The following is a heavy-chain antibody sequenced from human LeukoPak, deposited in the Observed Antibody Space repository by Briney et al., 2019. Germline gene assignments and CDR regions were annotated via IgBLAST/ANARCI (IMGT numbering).Heavy chain of an antibody. J-gene: IGHJ5*02. Sequence: ASVKVSCKASGYTFTSYGISWVRQAPGQGLEWMGWISAYNGNTNYAQKLQGRVTMTTDTSTSTAYMELRSLRSDDTAAYYCARDPRLRGVPNWFDPWGQGTLVTVSS. D-gene: IGHD3-10*01. CDR1: GYTFTSYG. CDR3: ARDPRLRGVPNWFDP. CDR2: ISAYNGNT. V-gene: IGHV1-18*01.